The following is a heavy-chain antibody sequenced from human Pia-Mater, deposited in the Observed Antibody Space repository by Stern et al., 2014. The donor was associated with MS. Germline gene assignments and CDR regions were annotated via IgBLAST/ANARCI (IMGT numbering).Heavy chain of an antibody. V-gene: IGHV3-33*01. J-gene: IGHJ4*02. Sequence: VQLVESGGGVVQPGRSLRLSCAASGFTFSSYGMHWVRQAPGKGLEWVAVIWDDGSNKNYADYVKGRFTISRDNSKNTLYLQMNSLRAEDTAVYYCARDPLYCSGGSCYSGTAMVSFDYWGQGTLVTVSS. CDR3: ARDPLYCSGGSCYSGTAMVSFDY. CDR1: GFTFSSYG. D-gene: IGHD2-15*01. CDR2: IWDDGSNK.